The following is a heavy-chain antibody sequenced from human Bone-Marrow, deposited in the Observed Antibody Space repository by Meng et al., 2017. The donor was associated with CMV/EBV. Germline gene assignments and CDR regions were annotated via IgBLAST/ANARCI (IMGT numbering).Heavy chain of an antibody. CDR2: ISYDGSNK. V-gene: IGHV3-30-3*01. CDR1: GFTCGSDA. CDR3: ARDPSTGYFDY. J-gene: IGHJ4*02. Sequence: VEVGGGAVQLGSSLRLSFAAFGFTCGSDAMHWVRPAPVKGLNSVAVISYDGSNKYYADYVKGRFTISRDNSKNTLYLQMNSLRAEDTAVYYCARDPSTGYFDYWGQGTLVTVSS. D-gene: IGHD6-19*01.